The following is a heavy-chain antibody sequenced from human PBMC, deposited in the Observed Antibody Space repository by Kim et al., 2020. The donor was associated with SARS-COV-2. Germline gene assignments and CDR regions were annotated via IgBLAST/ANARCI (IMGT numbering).Heavy chain of an antibody. CDR1: GYTFTSYA. Sequence: ASVKVSCKASGYTFTSYAMNWVRQAPGQGLEWMGWINTNTGNPTYAQGFTGRFVFSLDTSVSTAYLQISSLKAEDTAVYYCARGGCSGGSCYYYYGMDVWGQGTTVTVSS. V-gene: IGHV7-4-1*02. D-gene: IGHD2-15*01. J-gene: IGHJ6*02. CDR3: ARGGCSGGSCYYYYGMDV. CDR2: INTNTGNP.